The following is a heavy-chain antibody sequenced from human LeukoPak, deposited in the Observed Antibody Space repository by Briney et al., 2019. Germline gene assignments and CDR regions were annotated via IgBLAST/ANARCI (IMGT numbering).Heavy chain of an antibody. Sequence: SETLSLTCTVSGGSISSSSYYWGWIRQPPGKGLEWIGSIYYSGSTYYNPSLKSRVTISVDTSKNQFSLKLSSVTAADTAVYYCASRRDGYYTAVYWGQGTLVTVSS. V-gene: IGHV4-39*07. CDR2: IYYSGST. J-gene: IGHJ4*02. CDR3: ASRRDGYYTAVY. D-gene: IGHD5-24*01. CDR1: GGSISSSSYY.